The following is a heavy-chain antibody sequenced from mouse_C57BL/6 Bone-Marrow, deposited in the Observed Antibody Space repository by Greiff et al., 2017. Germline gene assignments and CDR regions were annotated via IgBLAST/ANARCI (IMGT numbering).Heavy chain of an antibody. Sequence: EVKLMESGEGLVKPGGSLKLSCAASGFTFSSYAMSWVRQTPEKRLEWVAYISSGGDYIYYAATVKGRFTISRDNARNTLYMQMGSLKSEDTAMYYCTRRRGYVSIPYYFDYWGQGTTLTVSS. CDR3: TRRRGYVSIPYYFDY. CDR1: GFTFSSYA. D-gene: IGHD1-1*01. CDR2: ISSGGDYI. J-gene: IGHJ2*01. V-gene: IGHV5-9-1*02.